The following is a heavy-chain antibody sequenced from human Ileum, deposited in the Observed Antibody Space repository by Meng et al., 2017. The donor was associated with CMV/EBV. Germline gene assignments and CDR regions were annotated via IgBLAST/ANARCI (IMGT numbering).Heavy chain of an antibody. Sequence: TFSSYAMSWVRQAPGKGLEWVSAISGSGGSTYYADSVKGRFTISRDNSKNTLYLQMNSLRAEDTAVYYCAIGGEDYCSGGSCYSPVNWGQGTLVTVSS. CDR2: ISGSGGST. CDR1: TFSSYA. D-gene: IGHD2-15*01. V-gene: IGHV3-23*01. CDR3: AIGGEDYCSGGSCYSPVN. J-gene: IGHJ4*02.